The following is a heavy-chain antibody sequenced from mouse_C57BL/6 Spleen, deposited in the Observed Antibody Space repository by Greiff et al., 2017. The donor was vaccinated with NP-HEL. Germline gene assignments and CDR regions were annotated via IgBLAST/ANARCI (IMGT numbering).Heavy chain of an antibody. D-gene: IGHD3-1*01. Sequence: QVQLQQSGPELVKPGASVKISCKASGYAFSSSWMNWVKQRPGKGLEWIGRIYPGDGDTNYNGKFKGKATLTADKSSSTAYMQLSSLTSEDSAVYLCAREKPIGNFDYWGQGTTLTVSS. V-gene: IGHV1-82*01. J-gene: IGHJ2*01. CDR1: GYAFSSSW. CDR2: IYPGDGDT. CDR3: AREKPIGNFDY.